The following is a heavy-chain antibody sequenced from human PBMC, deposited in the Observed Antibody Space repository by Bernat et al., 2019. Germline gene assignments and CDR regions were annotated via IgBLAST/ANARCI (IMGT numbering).Heavy chain of an antibody. D-gene: IGHD1-26*01. Sequence: EVQLVESGGGLVQPGGSRRLSCAASGFSFSSYWMHWVRQAPGKGLEWVSSISSSSSYIYYADSVKGRFTISRDNAKNSLYLQMNSLRAEDTAVYYCARDQYSGSYFSDYWGQGTLVTVSS. CDR1: GFSFSSYW. J-gene: IGHJ4*02. CDR3: ARDQYSGSYFSDY. CDR2: ISSSSSYI. V-gene: IGHV3-21*02.